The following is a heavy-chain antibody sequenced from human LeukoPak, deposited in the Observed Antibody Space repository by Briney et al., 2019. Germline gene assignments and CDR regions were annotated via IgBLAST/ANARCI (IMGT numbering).Heavy chain of an antibody. CDR1: GDSVSSKSAA. CDR2: TYYRSKWYN. V-gene: IGHV6-1*01. J-gene: IGHJ6*03. CDR3: AREAWNIHHFYYYMDV. D-gene: IGHD1/OR15-1a*01. Sequence: SQTLSLTCAISGDSVSSKSAAWNWIRQSPSRGLEWLGRTYYRSKWYNDYAVSVKSRITINPDTSKNQFSLQLNSVTPEDTAVYYCAREAWNIHHFYYYMDVWGRGTTVTVSS.